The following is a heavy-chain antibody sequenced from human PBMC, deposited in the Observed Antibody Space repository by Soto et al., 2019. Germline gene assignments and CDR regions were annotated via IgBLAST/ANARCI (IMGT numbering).Heavy chain of an antibody. V-gene: IGHV4-34*01. CDR3: ARGDDVWSGYPFDF. J-gene: IGHJ4*02. D-gene: IGHD3-3*01. CDR1: GGSFSGYY. Sequence: QVQLQQWGAGHLKLWETLSLTCAVYGGSFSGYYWSWIRQPPGKGLEWIGEINHSGSTKYNPSLKSRVTISVDTCKNQFSLKLSSVTAADTAVYYCARGDDVWSGYPFDFWGQGTLVSVSS. CDR2: INHSGST.